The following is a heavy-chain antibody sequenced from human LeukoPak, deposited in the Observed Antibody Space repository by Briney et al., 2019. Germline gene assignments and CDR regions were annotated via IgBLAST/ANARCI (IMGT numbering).Heavy chain of an antibody. D-gene: IGHD5-18*01. J-gene: IGHJ5*02. CDR1: GFTFSSYA. CDR2: ISGSGGST. Sequence: SGGSLRLSCAASGFTFSSYAMSWVRQAPGKGLEWVSAISGSGGSTYYADSVKGRFTISRDNSKNTLYLQMNSLRAEDTAVYYCAKAPPFGIQLWLRGNWFDPWGQGTLVTVSS. CDR3: AKAPPFGIQLWLRGNWFDP. V-gene: IGHV3-23*01.